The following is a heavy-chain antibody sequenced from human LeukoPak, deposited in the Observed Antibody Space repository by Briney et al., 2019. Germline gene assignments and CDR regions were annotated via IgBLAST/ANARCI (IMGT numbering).Heavy chain of an antibody. J-gene: IGHJ4*02. V-gene: IGHV3-20*04. CDR3: AKEIWPTVTTPGWTYFDY. D-gene: IGHD4-17*01. Sequence: GGSLRLSCAASGFNFEDYGMSWVRQAPGKGLEWVSGIYWNGLSTGYADSVKGRFTISRDNSKNTLYLQMNSLRAEDTAVYYCAKEIWPTVTTPGWTYFDYWGQGALVTVSS. CDR1: GFNFEDYG. CDR2: IYWNGLST.